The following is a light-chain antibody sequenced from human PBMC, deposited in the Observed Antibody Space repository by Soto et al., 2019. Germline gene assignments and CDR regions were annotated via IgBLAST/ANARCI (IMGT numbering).Light chain of an antibody. J-gene: IGKJ4*01. CDR3: QQYDNLPLT. V-gene: IGKV1-33*01. CDR2: AAS. Sequence: DIQMTQSPSSLSASVGDRVTITCQASQDISNYLNWYQQKLGKAPKLLIYAASNLETGVPSRFSGSGSGTDFTFTISSLQPEDFVTYYCQQYDNLPLTFGGGTRVEIK. CDR1: QDISNY.